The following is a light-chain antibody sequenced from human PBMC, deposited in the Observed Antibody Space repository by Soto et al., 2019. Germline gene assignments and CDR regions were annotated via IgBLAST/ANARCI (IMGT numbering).Light chain of an antibody. V-gene: IGKV1-9*01. CDR3: QQLKSYPLT. CDR2: AAP. J-gene: IGKJ3*01. CDR1: QGISSS. Sequence: DIQLTQTPSFLSASVGDRVTITYRASQGISSSLAWYQQRAGKAPKLLIYAAPTLQSGAPSRFSGSGSGTDFALTISRLQPEDSATYYCQQLKSYPLTFGPGTKVDIK.